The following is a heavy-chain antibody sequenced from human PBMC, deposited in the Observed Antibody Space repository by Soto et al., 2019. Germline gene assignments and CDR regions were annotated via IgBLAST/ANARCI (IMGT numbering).Heavy chain of an antibody. CDR1: GFTFGSYE. CDR2: ISSSGSTI. Sequence: GGSLRLSCAASGFTFGSYEMNWVRQAPGKGLEWVSYISSSGSTIYYADSVKGRFTISRDNAKNSLYLQMNSLRAEDTAVYYCARGLGGLYYDFWSGYSADYWGQGTLVTVSS. V-gene: IGHV3-48*03. CDR3: ARGLGGLYYDFWSGYSADY. D-gene: IGHD3-3*01. J-gene: IGHJ4*02.